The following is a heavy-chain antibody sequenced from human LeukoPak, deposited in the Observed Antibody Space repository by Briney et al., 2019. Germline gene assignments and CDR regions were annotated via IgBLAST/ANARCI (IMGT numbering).Heavy chain of an antibody. CDR1: GYTFTSYD. Sequence: ASVKVSCKASGYTFTSYDINWVRQATGQGLEWMGWMNPNSGNTGYAQKFQGRVTMTRNTSISTAYMELSSLRSEDTAVYYCARANHRVINYYYYYYYMDVWGKGTTVTVSS. D-gene: IGHD1-14*01. V-gene: IGHV1-8*01. CDR3: ARANHRVINYYYYYYYMDV. J-gene: IGHJ6*03. CDR2: MNPNSGNT.